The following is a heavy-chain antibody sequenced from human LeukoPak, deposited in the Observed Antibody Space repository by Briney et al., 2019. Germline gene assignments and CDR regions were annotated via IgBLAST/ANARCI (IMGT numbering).Heavy chain of an antibody. Sequence: GGSLRLSCAASGFTFSSYDMPWVRQATGKGLEWVSAIGTAGDTYYPGSVKGRFTISRENAKNSLYLQMNSLRAGDTAVYYCARGGYSYGYASKYYYGMDVRGQGTTVTVSS. J-gene: IGHJ6*02. CDR3: ARGGYSYGYASKYYYGMDV. CDR1: GFTFSSYD. D-gene: IGHD5-18*01. V-gene: IGHV3-13*01. CDR2: IGTAGDT.